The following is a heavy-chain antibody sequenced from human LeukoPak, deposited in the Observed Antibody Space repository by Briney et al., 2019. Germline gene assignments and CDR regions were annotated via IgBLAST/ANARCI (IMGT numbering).Heavy chain of an antibody. Sequence: PSGTLSLTCGVSGGSITSTDWWSWVRQPPGQGLEWIGEVSLSGLTNYNPSLSSRIIMALDTSKNHLSLHLTSVTAADTAVYYCSRENGAFSPFGYWGQGYLVTVLS. CDR3: SRENGAFSPFGY. J-gene: IGHJ4*02. CDR2: VSLSGLT. D-gene: IGHD2-8*01. CDR1: GGSITSTDW. V-gene: IGHV4-4*02.